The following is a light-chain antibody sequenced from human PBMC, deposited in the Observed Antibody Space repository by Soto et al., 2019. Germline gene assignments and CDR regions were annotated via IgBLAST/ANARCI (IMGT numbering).Light chain of an antibody. J-gene: IGLJ3*02. V-gene: IGLV2-14*01. CDR1: SSDVGGYKY. Sequence: QSVLTQPASVSGSPGQSITISCTGTSSDVGGYKYVSWYQQHPGKAPKVMIYEVSYRPSGVSDRFSGSKSDNTASLTISGLQAEDEADYYCASYAGGSTGVFGGGTKLTVL. CDR3: ASYAGGSTGV. CDR2: EVS.